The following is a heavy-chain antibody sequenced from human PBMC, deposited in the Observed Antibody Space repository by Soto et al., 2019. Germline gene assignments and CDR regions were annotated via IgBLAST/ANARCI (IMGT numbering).Heavy chain of an antibody. CDR1: GFSFSSHW. CDR2: INTDGSST. J-gene: IGHJ5*02. Sequence: GGSLRLSCEASGFSFSSHWMHWVRQAPGKGLVWVSRINTDGSSTSYADSVKGRFTISRDNAKNTLYLQMNSLRAEDTAVYYCERPSTGTTYWFDPWGQGTLVTVSS. CDR3: ERPSTGTTYWFDP. D-gene: IGHD1-7*01. V-gene: IGHV3-74*01.